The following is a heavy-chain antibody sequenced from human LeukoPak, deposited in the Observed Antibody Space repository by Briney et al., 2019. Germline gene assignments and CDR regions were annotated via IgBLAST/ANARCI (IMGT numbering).Heavy chain of an antibody. V-gene: IGHV3-23*01. Sequence: PGGSLRLSCAASGFTFSSYGMSWVRQAPGKGLEWVSAISGSGGSTYYADSVKGRFTISRDNSKNTLYLQMNSLRAEDTAVYYCAKDGDYDSLTAYPRGIDYWGQGTLVTVSS. CDR2: ISGSGGST. CDR1: GFTFSSYG. CDR3: AKDGDYDSLTAYPRGIDY. J-gene: IGHJ4*02. D-gene: IGHD3-9*01.